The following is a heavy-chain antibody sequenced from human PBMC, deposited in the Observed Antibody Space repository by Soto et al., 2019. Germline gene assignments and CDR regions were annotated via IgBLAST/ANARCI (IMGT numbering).Heavy chain of an antibody. CDR3: ARRPQDCSGGTCYLYFHH. CDR1: GGSLCSCDYY. J-gene: IGHJ1*01. V-gene: IGHV4-30-4*08. Sequence: SENLCLTCTVYGGSLCSCDYYISWLLQPPGNGLECIGYIYYSGSTYYNPSLKSRVTISVDTSKNQFSLKLSSVTAADTAVYYCARRPQDCSGGTCYLYFHHWGQGTLVTVS. CDR2: IYYSGST. D-gene: IGHD2-15*01.